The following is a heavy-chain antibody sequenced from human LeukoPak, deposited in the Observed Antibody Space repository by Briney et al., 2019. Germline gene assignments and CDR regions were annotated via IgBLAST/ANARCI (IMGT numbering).Heavy chain of an antibody. CDR2: ISSSSSYM. Sequence: GGSLRLSCAASGFTFSSYSMNWVRQAPGKGLEWVSSISSSSSYMYYADSVKGRFTISRDNAKNSLYLQMNSLRVEDTAVYYCARELGYCSGGSCYSAYYFDYWGQGTLVTVSS. J-gene: IGHJ4*02. V-gene: IGHV3-21*01. CDR3: ARELGYCSGGSCYSAYYFDY. CDR1: GFTFSSYS. D-gene: IGHD2-15*01.